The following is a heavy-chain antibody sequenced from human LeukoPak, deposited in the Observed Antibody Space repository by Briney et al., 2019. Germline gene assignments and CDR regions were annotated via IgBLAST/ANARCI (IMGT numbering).Heavy chain of an antibody. V-gene: IGHV4-59*01. CDR2: IYYSGST. D-gene: IGHD6-13*01. Sequence: SETLSLTCTVSGGSISSYYWSWIRQPPGKGLEWIGYIYYSGSTNYNPSLKSRVTISVDTSKNQFSLKLSSVTAADTAVYYCASIAAAGRDLDYWGQGTLVTVSS. CDR1: GGSISSYY. CDR3: ASIAAAGRDLDY. J-gene: IGHJ4*02.